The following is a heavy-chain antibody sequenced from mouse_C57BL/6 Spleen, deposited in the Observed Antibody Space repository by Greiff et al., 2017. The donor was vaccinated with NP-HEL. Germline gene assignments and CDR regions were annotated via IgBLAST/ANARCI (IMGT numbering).Heavy chain of an antibody. J-gene: IGHJ2*01. CDR2: ISSGGDYI. Sequence: VQLKESGEGLVKPGGSLKLSCAASGFTFSSYAMSWVRQTPEKRLEWVAYISSGGDYIYYADTVKGRFTISRDNARNTLYLQMSSLKSEDTAMYYCTRVVSYGNYFDYWGQGTTLTVSS. D-gene: IGHD2-1*01. CDR3: TRVVSYGNYFDY. V-gene: IGHV5-9-1*02. CDR1: GFTFSSYA.